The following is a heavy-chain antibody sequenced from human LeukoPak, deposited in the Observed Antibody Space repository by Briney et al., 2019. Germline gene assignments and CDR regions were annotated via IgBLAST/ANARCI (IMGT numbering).Heavy chain of an antibody. D-gene: IGHD2-21*02. J-gene: IGHJ4*02. Sequence: PGGSLRLSCAASGFSFSSYTMNWVRQAPGKGLEWVSIISSSSSYIYYADSVKVRFTISRDNAKNALYLQMNSLRVEDTAVYYCARDGRCGGDCYASWGQGTLVTVSS. CDR3: ARDGRCGGDCYAS. V-gene: IGHV3-21*01. CDR1: GFSFSSYT. CDR2: ISSSSSYI.